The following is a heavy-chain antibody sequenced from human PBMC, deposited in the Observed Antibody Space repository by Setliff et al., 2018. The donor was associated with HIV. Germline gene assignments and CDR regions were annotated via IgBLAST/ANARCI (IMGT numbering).Heavy chain of an antibody. D-gene: IGHD2-15*01. CDR2: IYPSGGST. CDR1: GYTFSDYY. Sequence: GASVKVSCKASGYTFSDYYIHWVRQAPGQGLEWMGIIYPSGGSTSYAQKFQGRVTMTRDTSINTVYMELSSLRSDDTAAYYCARGYASGSGSYYYDYWGQGTLVTVSS. J-gene: IGHJ4*02. V-gene: IGHV1-46*01. CDR3: ARGYASGSGSYYYDY.